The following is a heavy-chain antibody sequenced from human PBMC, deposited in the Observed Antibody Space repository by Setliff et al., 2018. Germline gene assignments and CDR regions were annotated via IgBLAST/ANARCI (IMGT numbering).Heavy chain of an antibody. V-gene: IGHV3-23*03. CDR2: ISNDGGSI. Sequence: LRLSCAASGFTFSSEAMTWVRQGPGKGLEWVSIISNDGGSIYYADSVKGRFTISGDTSKNALYLQMNSLRAEDTAVYYCRLWFGELSRDYWGPGTLVTVSS. D-gene: IGHD3-10*01. CDR3: RLWFGELSRDY. CDR1: GFTFSSEA. J-gene: IGHJ4*02.